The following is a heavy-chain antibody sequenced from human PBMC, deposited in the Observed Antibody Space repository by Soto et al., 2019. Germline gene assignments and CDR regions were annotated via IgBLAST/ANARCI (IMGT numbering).Heavy chain of an antibody. V-gene: IGHV1-69*08. CDR1: GRTFSRYS. Sequence: QVQLVQSGAEVKKPGSSMKVSCKASGRTFSRYSITRVRQAPGHGLERIGRIIPIFGIASYAQKFQGRVTITADESTSTAYMELSSLRSDDTAVYYCAREDRDRETGLVPAAIDGMDVWGQGTTVTVSS. J-gene: IGHJ6*02. CDR3: AREDRDRETGLVPAAIDGMDV. D-gene: IGHD2-2*01. CDR2: IIPIFGIA.